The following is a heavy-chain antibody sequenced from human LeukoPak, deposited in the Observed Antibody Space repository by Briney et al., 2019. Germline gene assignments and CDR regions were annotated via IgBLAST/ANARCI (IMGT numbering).Heavy chain of an antibody. CDR1: GGSLSSSSYY. J-gene: IGHJ4*02. CDR3: ARGIVVVPAAISPRSRYFDY. Sequence: SETLSLTRTVSGGSLSSSSYYWRWIRQPPGKGLEWIGSIYYSGSTYYNPSLKSRVTISVDTSKNQFSLKLSSVTAADTAVYYCARGIVVVPAAISPRSRYFDYWGQGTLVTVSS. D-gene: IGHD2-2*01. CDR2: IYYSGST. V-gene: IGHV4-39*01.